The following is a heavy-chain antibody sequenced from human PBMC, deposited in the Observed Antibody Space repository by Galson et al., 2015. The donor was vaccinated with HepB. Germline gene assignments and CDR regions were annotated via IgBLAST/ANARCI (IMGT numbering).Heavy chain of an antibody. D-gene: IGHD2-2*01. Sequence: SLRLSCAASGFIFGNYAMNWFRQAPGKGLEWVGFIRSKADGGTTEYAASVKGRFTISRDDSKSIAYLQMNSLKSEDTAVYYCTRGRYCSSISCSRGGYYYGMDVWGQGTTVTVSS. CDR3: TRGRYCSSISCSRGGYYYGMDV. CDR1: GFIFGNYA. CDR2: IRSKADGGTT. V-gene: IGHV3-49*03. J-gene: IGHJ6*02.